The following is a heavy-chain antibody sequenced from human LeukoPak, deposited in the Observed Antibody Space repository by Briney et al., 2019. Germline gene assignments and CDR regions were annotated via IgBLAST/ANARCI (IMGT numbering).Heavy chain of an antibody. CDR1: GFTFSSYG. J-gene: IGHJ4*02. D-gene: IGHD6-19*01. Sequence: GGSLRLSCAASGFTFSSYGMHWVRQAPGKGLEWVSVIGGSGGDTYYADSVKGRFTISRDNSKNTLYLQMNSLRAEDTAVYYCATSSGWYPKYFDYWGQGTLVTVSS. V-gene: IGHV3-23*01. CDR3: ATSSGWYPKYFDY. CDR2: IGGSGGDT.